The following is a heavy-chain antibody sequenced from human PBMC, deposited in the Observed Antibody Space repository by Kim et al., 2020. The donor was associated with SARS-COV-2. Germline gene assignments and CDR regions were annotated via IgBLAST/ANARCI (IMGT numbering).Heavy chain of an antibody. CDR2: ISYDGSNK. V-gene: IGHV3-30*04. Sequence: GGSLRLSCAASGFTFSSYAMHWVRQAPGKGLEWVAVISYDGSNKYYADSVKGRFTISRDNSKNTLYLQMNSLRAEDTAVYYCARDTRDSYGSIYYYYYYG. CDR3: ARDTRDSYGSIYYYYYYG. D-gene: IGHD5-18*01. CDR1: GFTFSSYA. J-gene: IGHJ6*01.